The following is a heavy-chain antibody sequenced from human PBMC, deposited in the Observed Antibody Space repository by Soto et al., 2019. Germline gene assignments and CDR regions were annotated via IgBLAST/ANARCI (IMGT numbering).Heavy chain of an antibody. D-gene: IGHD5-18*01. J-gene: IGHJ6*02. CDR2: ISAYNGNT. CDR3: ARDGDGYNYGYGYYYYGMDV. V-gene: IGHV1-18*04. Sequence: ASVKVSCKASGYTFTSYGISWVRQAPGQGLEWRGWISAYNGNTNYAQKLQGRVTMTTDTSTSTAYMELRSLRSDDTAVYYCARDGDGYNYGYGYYYYGMDVWGQGATVTVAS. CDR1: GYTFTSYG.